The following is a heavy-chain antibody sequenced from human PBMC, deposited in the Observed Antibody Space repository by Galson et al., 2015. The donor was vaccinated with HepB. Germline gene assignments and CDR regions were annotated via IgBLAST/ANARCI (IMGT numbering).Heavy chain of an antibody. V-gene: IGHV3-74*03. CDR1: GFTFSPYW. CDR2: ITAEGSST. D-gene: IGHD4-17*01. J-gene: IGHJ4*02. CDR3: VRDGDIGDYALDY. Sequence: SLRLSCAASGFTFSPYWMHWVRQVPGKGLVWVSRITAEGSSTTYADSVKGRFTISRDNAKNTLYLEMNSLRAEDTGVYYCVRDGDIGDYALDYWGPGILVTVSS.